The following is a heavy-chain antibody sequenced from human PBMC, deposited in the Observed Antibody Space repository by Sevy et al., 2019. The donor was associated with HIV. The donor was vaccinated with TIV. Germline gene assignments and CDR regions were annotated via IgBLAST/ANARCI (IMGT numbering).Heavy chain of an antibody. CDR1: GLTFSHHN. D-gene: IGHD7-27*01. J-gene: IGHJ4*02. Sequence: GGSLRLSCAASGLTFSHHNMNWVRQAPGKGLEWISYISKSGSTTYFADSVRGRFTISRDNAKNSFFLEMHSLTDEDTAVYYCAREENRELGTIPLDSWGRGIQVTVSS. CDR2: ISKSGSTT. CDR3: AREENRELGTIPLDS. V-gene: IGHV3-48*02.